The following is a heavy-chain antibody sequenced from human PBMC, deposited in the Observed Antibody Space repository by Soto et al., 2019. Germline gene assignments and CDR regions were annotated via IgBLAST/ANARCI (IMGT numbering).Heavy chain of an antibody. D-gene: IGHD2-21*02. CDR3: TTSIVVETDGPRHYDL. J-gene: IGHJ2*01. Sequence: EVHLAESGGGLVTPGGSLRLSCAASGFNSSYAWVNWVRQAPGKGLAWVGRIKGRPGGGTPQYGAPVKGRFTISRDDSKNIVFLQMSSLEAEDTAFYYCTTSIVVETDGPRHYDLWGRGTLVTVSS. V-gene: IGHV3-15*05. CDR2: IKGRPGGGTP. CDR1: GFNSSYAW.